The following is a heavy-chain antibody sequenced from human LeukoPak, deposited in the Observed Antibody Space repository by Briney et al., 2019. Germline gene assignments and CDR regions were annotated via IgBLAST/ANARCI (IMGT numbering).Heavy chain of an antibody. Sequence: SVKVSCKASGGSFSSYAITWVRQAPGQGLEWMGRTIPIFGPANYAQKLQGRVTITTDESTSTSSMELSSLTSEDTAVYYCARARGSGWYPLRYWGQGTLVTASS. J-gene: IGHJ4*02. CDR3: ARARGSGWYPLRY. CDR2: TIPIFGPA. D-gene: IGHD6-19*01. CDR1: GGSFSSYA. V-gene: IGHV1-69*05.